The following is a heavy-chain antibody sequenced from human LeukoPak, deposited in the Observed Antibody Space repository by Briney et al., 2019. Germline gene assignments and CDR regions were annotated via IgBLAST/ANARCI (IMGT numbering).Heavy chain of an antibody. D-gene: IGHD2-8*01. CDR2: ISYDGSNK. CDR3: ARGLMVYATGAFDI. J-gene: IGHJ3*02. Sequence: GGSLRLSCAASGFTFSSYGMHWVRQAPGKGLEWVAVISYDGSNKYYADSVKGRFTISRDNSKNTLYLQMNSLRAEDTAVYYCARGLMVYATGAFDIWGQGTMVTVSS. V-gene: IGHV3-30*03. CDR1: GFTFSSYG.